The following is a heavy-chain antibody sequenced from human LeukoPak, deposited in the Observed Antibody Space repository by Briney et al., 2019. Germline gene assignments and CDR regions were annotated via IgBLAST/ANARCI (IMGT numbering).Heavy chain of an antibody. V-gene: IGHV3-33*01. CDR1: GFTFSNYG. D-gene: IGHD3-3*01. Sequence: PGRSLRLSCAASGFTFSNYGMHWVRQAPGKGLEWVAVIWYDGSDKYYADSVKGRFTISRDTSKNSLYLQMNSLRAEDTALYYCATMGYWGQGTLVTVSS. CDR2: IWYDGSDK. J-gene: IGHJ4*02. CDR3: ATMGY.